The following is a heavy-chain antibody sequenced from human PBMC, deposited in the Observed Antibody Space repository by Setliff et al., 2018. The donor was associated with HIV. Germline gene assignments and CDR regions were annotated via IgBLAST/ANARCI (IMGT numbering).Heavy chain of an antibody. CDR2: ISAYTGNT. V-gene: IGHV1-18*01. D-gene: IGHD1-26*01. J-gene: IGHJ3*01. Sequence: ASVKVSCKTSGYSVATHGLIWVRQAPGEGLEWMGWISAYTGNTNYAQKFHGRVSMTTDSSTSTGYMELTSLRSDDTAVYYCERRRGASVDSFDFWGQGTLVTVSS. CDR1: GYSVATHG. CDR3: ERRRGASVDSFDF.